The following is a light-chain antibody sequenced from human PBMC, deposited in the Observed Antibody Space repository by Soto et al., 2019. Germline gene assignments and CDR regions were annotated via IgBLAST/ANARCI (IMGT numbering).Light chain of an antibody. CDR2: DAS. CDR1: QSVTTY. CDR3: QHRGNGPRN. J-gene: IGKJ2*01. Sequence: EIVLTQSPATLSLSPGERATLSCRASQSVTTYLSWYQQKPGQAPRLLIYDASNRATDIPARFSGSGSGTDFTLAISSLEPEDFAVYYRQHRGNGPRNFGQGTTLEIK. V-gene: IGKV3-11*01.